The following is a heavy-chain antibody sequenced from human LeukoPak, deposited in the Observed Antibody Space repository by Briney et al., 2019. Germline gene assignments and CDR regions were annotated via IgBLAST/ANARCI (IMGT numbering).Heavy chain of an antibody. J-gene: IGHJ6*03. CDR1: GGSISSSSYY. D-gene: IGHD3-3*01. CDR3: AGGYDFWSGYRRPYYYYYMDV. Sequence: PSETLSLTCTVSGGSISSSSYYWSWIRQPAGKGLEWIGRIYTSGSTNYNPSLKSRVTISVDTSKNQFSLKLSSVTAADTAVYYCAGGYDFWSGYRRPYYYYYMDVWGKGTTVTVSS. CDR2: IYTSGST. V-gene: IGHV4-61*02.